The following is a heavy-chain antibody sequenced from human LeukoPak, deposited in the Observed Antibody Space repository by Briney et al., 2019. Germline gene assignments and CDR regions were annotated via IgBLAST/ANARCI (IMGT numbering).Heavy chain of an antibody. CDR3: ATDYYDSSGYGNFDY. V-gene: IGHV1-46*01. CDR2: INPSGGST. D-gene: IGHD3-22*01. J-gene: IGHJ4*02. CDR1: GYTFTSYY. Sequence: ASVTVSCTASGYTFTSYYMHWVRQAPGQGLEWMGIINPSGGSTSYAQKFQGRVTMTRDMSTSTDYMELSSLRSEDTAVYYCATDYYDSSGYGNFDYWGQGTLVTVSS.